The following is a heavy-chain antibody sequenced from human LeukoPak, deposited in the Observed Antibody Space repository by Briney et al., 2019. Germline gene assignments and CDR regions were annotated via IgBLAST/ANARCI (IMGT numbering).Heavy chain of an antibody. CDR2: ISRSDGST. Sequence: GGSLRLSCAASGFIFSSYAMSWVRHTPGKGLEWVSAISRSDGSTYYADSVKGRFTISRDNSKNTLFLQMNSLEVEDTAVYYCAKGRERSDWYNFDYWGQGTLVTVSS. CDR1: GFIFSSYA. V-gene: IGHV3-23*01. D-gene: IGHD3-9*01. CDR3: AKGRERSDWYNFDY. J-gene: IGHJ4*02.